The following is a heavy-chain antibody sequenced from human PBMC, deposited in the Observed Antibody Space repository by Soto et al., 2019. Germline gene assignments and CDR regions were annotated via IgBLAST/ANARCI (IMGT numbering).Heavy chain of an antibody. CDR2: IYPGDSDT. D-gene: IGHD5-12*01. J-gene: IGHJ3*02. CDR1: GYSFTSYW. V-gene: IGHV5-51*01. CDR3: ARHVVEMATKAASAFGS. Sequence: EVQLVQSGAEVKKPGESLKISCKGSGYSFTSYWIGWVRQMPGKGLEWMGIIYPGDSDTRYSPSFQGQVTISADKSIRXXYLQWSSLKASDTVMYYCARHVVEMATKAASAFGSLVQGTIVTVSS.